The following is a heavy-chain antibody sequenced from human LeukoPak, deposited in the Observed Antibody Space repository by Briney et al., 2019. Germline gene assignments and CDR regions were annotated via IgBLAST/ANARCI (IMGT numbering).Heavy chain of an antibody. J-gene: IGHJ6*03. D-gene: IGHD6-13*01. V-gene: IGHV4-39*01. CDR3: ARNIAAAGRGDYMDV. Sequence: PSETLSLTCTVSGGSISSSRYYGGWIRQPPGKGLEWIGSKYYSGSTYYNPSLKNRVTISVDTSKNQFSLKLSSVTAADTAVYYCARNIAAAGRGDYMDVWGKGTTVTVSS. CDR2: KYYSGST. CDR1: GGSISSSRYY.